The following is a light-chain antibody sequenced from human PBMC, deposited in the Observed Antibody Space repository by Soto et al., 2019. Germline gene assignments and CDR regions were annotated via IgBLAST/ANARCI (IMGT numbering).Light chain of an antibody. CDR3: QQYGSSPQT. CDR2: GAA. V-gene: IGKV3-20*01. J-gene: IGKJ1*01. CDR1: QSVGSSD. Sequence: EVVLTQSPGTLSLSPGERATLSCGASQSVGSSDLAWYQQKPGQAPRLLISGAAGRATGVPDRFSGSGSGTDFTLTISRLEPEDFAVYYCQQYGSSPQTFGQGTKV.